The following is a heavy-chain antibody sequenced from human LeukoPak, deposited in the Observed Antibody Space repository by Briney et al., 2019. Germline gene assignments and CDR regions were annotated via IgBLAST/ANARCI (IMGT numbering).Heavy chain of an antibody. CDR2: IKQDGSEQ. J-gene: IGHJ4*02. CDR1: GFTFSHYW. Sequence: PGGSLRLSCAASGFTFSHYWMTWARQAPGKGLEWVANIKQDGSEQYYVDSVKGRFTISRDNAKNSLYLQMNSLRVEDTAVYYCARDRCSSTGCFYDYWGQGTLVTVSS. D-gene: IGHD2-2*01. CDR3: ARDRCSSTGCFYDY. V-gene: IGHV3-7*01.